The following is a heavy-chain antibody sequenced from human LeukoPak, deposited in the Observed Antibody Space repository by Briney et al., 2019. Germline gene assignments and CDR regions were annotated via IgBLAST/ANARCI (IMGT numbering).Heavy chain of an antibody. CDR1: GFTFNNYA. CDR2: ISGSGGST. V-gene: IGHV3-23*01. J-gene: IGHJ6*03. Sequence: GGSLRLSCAASGFTFNNYAMSWVRQAPGKGLEWVSGISGSGGSTYYADSVKGRFTISRDNSKSTLFLQMNSLRAEETAVYYCAKDGYYGSGTYYVYYYYYYMDVWGKGTTVTVSS. CDR3: AKDGYYGSGTYYVYYYYYYMDV. D-gene: IGHD3-10*01.